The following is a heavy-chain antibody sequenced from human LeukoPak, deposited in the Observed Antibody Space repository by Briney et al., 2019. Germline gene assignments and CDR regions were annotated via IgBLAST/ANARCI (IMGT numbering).Heavy chain of an antibody. Sequence: ASVKVSCKASGYTFTGYYIYWGPQGPGQGLEWMGWINPDSGGTNSAQKFQGRVTMTRDTSISTANMELSSLTSDDTAVYYCARASKVVSGQAAWFDPWGQGTLVTVSS. CDR1: GYTFTGYY. CDR2: INPDSGGT. J-gene: IGHJ5*02. CDR3: ARASKVVSGQAAWFDP. D-gene: IGHD5/OR15-5a*01. V-gene: IGHV1-2*02.